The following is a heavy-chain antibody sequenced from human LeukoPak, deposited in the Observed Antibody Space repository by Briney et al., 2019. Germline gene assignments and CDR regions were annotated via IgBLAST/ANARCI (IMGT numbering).Heavy chain of an antibody. CDR2: ISSSSSYI. Sequence: PGGSLRLSCAASGFTFSSYSMNWVRQAPGKGLEWVSSISSSSSYIYYADSVKGRFTISRDNAKNSLYLQMNSLRAEDTAVYYCAKRGYSGYDSAGFTAIDYWGQGTLVTVSS. CDR1: GFTFSSYS. CDR3: AKRGYSGYDSAGFTAIDY. D-gene: IGHD5-12*01. V-gene: IGHV3-21*01. J-gene: IGHJ4*02.